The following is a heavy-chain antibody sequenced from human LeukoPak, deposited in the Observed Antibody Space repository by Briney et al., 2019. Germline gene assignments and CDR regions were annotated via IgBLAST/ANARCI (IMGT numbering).Heavy chain of an antibody. D-gene: IGHD6-19*01. CDR3: ARDLSVAVDNWFDP. J-gene: IGHJ5*02. CDR2: IIPIFGTA. CDR1: GGTFSNYA. V-gene: IGHV1-69*05. Sequence: ASVEVSCKASGGTFSNYAITWVRQAPGQGLEWMGGIIPIFGTANYAQKFQGRVSLTTDESATTAYMELSSLGSEDTAVYYCARDLSVAVDNWFDPWGQGTLVTVSS.